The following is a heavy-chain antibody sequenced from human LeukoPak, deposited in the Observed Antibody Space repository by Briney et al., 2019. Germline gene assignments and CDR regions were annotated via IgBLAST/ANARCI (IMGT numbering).Heavy chain of an antibody. D-gene: IGHD1-14*01. CDR3: ARRPGN. Sequence: GGSLRLSCGASGFAFGSNYMSWVRQAPGKGLEWVSLIYSGGAIRYADSVKGRFTISRDSSKNTLFLQMNDLTVEDTARYYCARRPGNWGQGILVIVSS. V-gene: IGHV3-53*01. CDR1: GFAFGSNY. J-gene: IGHJ4*02. CDR2: IYSGGAI.